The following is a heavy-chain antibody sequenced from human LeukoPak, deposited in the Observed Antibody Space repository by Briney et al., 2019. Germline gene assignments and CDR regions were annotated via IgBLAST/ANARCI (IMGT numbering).Heavy chain of an antibody. J-gene: IGHJ6*03. CDR3: ARDRSGSYYYYYYMDV. CDR2: IYTSGST. CDR1: GGSINSYY. D-gene: IGHD1-26*01. Sequence: SETLSLTCTVSGGSINSYYWSWIRQPAGKGLEWIGRIYTSGSTNYNPSLKSRVTMSVDTSKNQFSLKLSSVTAADTAVYYCARDRSGSYYYYYYMDVWGKGTTVTVSS. V-gene: IGHV4-4*07.